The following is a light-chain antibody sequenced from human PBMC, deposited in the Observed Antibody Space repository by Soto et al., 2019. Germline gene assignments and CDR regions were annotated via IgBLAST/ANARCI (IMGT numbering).Light chain of an antibody. V-gene: IGLV2-8*01. CDR2: EVT. CDR3: SSYAASNNFYFV. Sequence: QSVLTQPPSASGSPGQSVTISCTGTSSDVGGYNYVSWYQQYPCRAPKLMIYEVTKRPSGVPDRFSGSKSGNTASLTVSGLQAEDEADYYCSSYAASNNFYFVFGGGTQLTVL. J-gene: IGLJ3*02. CDR1: SSDVGGYNY.